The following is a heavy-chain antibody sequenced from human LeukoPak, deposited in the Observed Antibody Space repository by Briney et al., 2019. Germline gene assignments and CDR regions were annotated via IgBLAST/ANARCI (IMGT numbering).Heavy chain of an antibody. Sequence: PSETLSLTCTVSGGSISSYYWSWIRQPPGKGLEWIGYIYYSGSTNYNPSLKSRVTISVDTSKNQFSLKLSSVTAADTAVYYCARVLHSITIFGVKGGAFDIWGQGTMVTVSS. V-gene: IGHV4-59*01. D-gene: IGHD3-3*01. J-gene: IGHJ3*02. CDR1: GGSISSYY. CDR3: ARVLHSITIFGVKGGAFDI. CDR2: IYYSGST.